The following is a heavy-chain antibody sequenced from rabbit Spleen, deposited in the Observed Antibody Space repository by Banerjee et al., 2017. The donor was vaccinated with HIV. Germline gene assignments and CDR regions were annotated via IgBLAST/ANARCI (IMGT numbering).Heavy chain of an antibody. D-gene: IGHD1-1*01. CDR3: ARDTSSSFSSYGMDL. V-gene: IGHV1S40*01. CDR2: INTATIKS. CDR1: GFSFSDRDV. Sequence: QSLEESGGDLVKPGASLTLTCKASGFSFSDRDVMCWVRQAPGKGLEWIACINTATIKSVYASWAKGRFTISKASSTTVTLQMTRLTAADTATYFCARDTSSSFSSYGMDLWGPGTLVTVS. J-gene: IGHJ6*01.